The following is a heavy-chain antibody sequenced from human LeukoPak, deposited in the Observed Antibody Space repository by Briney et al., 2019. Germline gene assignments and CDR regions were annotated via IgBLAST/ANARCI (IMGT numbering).Heavy chain of an antibody. CDR2: INSDGSST. D-gene: IGHD1-26*01. CDR3: AKKDSGSYYDY. V-gene: IGHV3-74*01. Sequence: GGSLRLSCAASGFTFSSYLMHWVRQGPGKGLVWVSRINSDGSSTTYADSVKGRFTISRDNSKNTLYLQMNSLRAEDTAIYYCAKKDSGSYYDYWGQGTLVTVSS. CDR1: GFTFSSYL. J-gene: IGHJ4*02.